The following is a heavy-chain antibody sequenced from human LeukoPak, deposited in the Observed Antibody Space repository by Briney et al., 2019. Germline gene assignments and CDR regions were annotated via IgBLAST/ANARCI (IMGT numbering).Heavy chain of an antibody. Sequence: PGGSLRLSCAASGFTFSSYGMHWVRQAPGKGLEWVAFIRYDGSDKYYADSVKGRFTISRDNSKNTLYLQMNSLRAEDTAVYYCASLGYCSSTSCYVTDYWGRGTLVTVSS. CDR1: GFTFSSYG. D-gene: IGHD2-2*01. CDR3: ASLGYCSSTSCYVTDY. J-gene: IGHJ4*02. CDR2: IRYDGSDK. V-gene: IGHV3-30*02.